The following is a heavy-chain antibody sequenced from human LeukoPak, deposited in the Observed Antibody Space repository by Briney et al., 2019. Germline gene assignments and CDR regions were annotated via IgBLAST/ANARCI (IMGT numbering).Heavy chain of an antibody. CDR3: ARQSARGGVIVNFDY. V-gene: IGHV4-34*01. CDR2: INHSGST. J-gene: IGHJ4*02. D-gene: IGHD3-16*02. Sequence: GSLRLSCAASGFTFSNAWMSWVRQAPGKGLEWIGEINHSGSTNYNPSLKSRVTISVDTSKNQFSLKLSSVTAADTAVYYCARQSARGGVIVNFDYWGQGTLVTVSS. CDR1: GFTFSNAW.